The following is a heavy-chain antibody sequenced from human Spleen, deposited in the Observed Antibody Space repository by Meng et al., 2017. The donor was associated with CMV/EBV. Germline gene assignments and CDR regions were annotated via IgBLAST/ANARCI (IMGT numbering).Heavy chain of an antibody. CDR2: IYYSGST. J-gene: IGHJ6*02. CDR3: ARGLAATSKYYYYGMDV. CDR1: GGSFSGYY. Sequence: SETLSLTCAVYGGSFSGYYWSWIRQPPGKGLEWIGYIYYSGSTNYNPSLKSRVTISVDTSKNQFSLKLSSVTAADTAVYYCARGLAATSKYYYYGMDVWGQGTTVTVSS. D-gene: IGHD5-12*01. V-gene: IGHV4-59*01.